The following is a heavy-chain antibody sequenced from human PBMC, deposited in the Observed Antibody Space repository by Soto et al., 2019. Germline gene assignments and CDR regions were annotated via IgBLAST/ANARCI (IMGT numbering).Heavy chain of an antibody. CDR2: ISSNGGNK. Sequence: QVQLVESGGGVVQPGRSLRLACAPSGFTFSSYAMQWVRQAPGKGLEWMGVISSNGGNKYYSDSVKGRFTISRDNSKNILYLQMNSLRAEDTAVYYCAKDAAAAGTFDYWGQGTLVTVSS. D-gene: IGHD6-13*01. J-gene: IGHJ4*02. CDR3: AKDAAAAGTFDY. CDR1: GFTFSSYA. V-gene: IGHV3-30*18.